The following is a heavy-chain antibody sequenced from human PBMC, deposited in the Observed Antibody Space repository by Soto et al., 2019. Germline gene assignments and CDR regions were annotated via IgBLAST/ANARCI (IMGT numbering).Heavy chain of an antibody. V-gene: IGHV3-30-3*01. D-gene: IGHD6-19*01. CDR3: TTAPFSFIALPGTSFLIGMDV. CDR2: ISYDGSNK. J-gene: IGHJ6*02. CDR1: GFTFSSYA. Sequence: GGSLRLSCAPSGFTFSSYAMHWVRQAPDKGLEWVAVISYDGSNKYYADTVKGRFTISRDDSRNTLYLQLNSLKTEDTAVYYCTTAPFSFIALPGTSFLIGMDVWGQGTTVTVS.